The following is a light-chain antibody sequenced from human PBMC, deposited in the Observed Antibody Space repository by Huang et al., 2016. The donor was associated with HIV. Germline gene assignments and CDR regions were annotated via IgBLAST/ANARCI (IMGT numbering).Light chain of an antibody. V-gene: IGKV3-15*01. CDR2: GAS. Sequence: EILLTQSPATLSVSPGERVTLSCRASQSISNNLAWYQQKPGQAPRLLIYGASTRATAIPARFSGSESGTEFTLTISSLQSEDFAVYYCQQYHNWPPYTFGQGTKLEI. J-gene: IGKJ2*01. CDR3: QQYHNWPPYT. CDR1: QSISNN.